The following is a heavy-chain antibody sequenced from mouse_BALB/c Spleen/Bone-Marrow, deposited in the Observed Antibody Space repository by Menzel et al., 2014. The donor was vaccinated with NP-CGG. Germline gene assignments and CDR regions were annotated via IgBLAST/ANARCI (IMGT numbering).Heavy chain of an antibody. CDR1: GFSLTGYG. J-gene: IGHJ4*01. Sequence: VKLMESGPGLVAPSQSLSITCTVSGFSLTGYGVSWVRQPPGKGLEWLGMIWGDGSTDYNSALKSRLSISKDNSKSQVFLKMNSLQTDGTARYYCARDSFLITRALDYWGQGTSVTVSS. V-gene: IGHV2-6-7*01. CDR3: ARDSFLITRALDY. D-gene: IGHD2-4*01. CDR2: IWGDGST.